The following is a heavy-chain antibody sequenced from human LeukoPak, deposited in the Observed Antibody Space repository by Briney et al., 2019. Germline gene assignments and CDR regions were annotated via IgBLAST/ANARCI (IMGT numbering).Heavy chain of an antibody. V-gene: IGHV3-64D*06. J-gene: IGHJ4*02. CDR3: CEGGGYKGSGSSYYFDY. Sequence: GGSLRLSCSASGFTFSRYAMHWVRQAPGKGLEYVSAISSNGGSTYYADSVKGRFTISRDNSKNTLYLQMSSLRTQGTAVYYWCEGGGYKGSGSSYYFDYWGQGTLVTVSS. CDR1: GFTFSRYA. CDR2: ISSNGGST. D-gene: IGHD3-10*01.